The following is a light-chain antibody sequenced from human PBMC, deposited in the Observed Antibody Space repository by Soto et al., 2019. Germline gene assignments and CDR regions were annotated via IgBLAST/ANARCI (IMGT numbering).Light chain of an antibody. CDR1: QSVSSY. J-gene: IGKJ3*01. V-gene: IGKV3-11*01. CDR2: DAS. Sequence: EIVLTQSPATLSLSPGERATLSCRASQSVSSYLAWYQQKPGHAPRLLIYDASKRASGISARFSGSGSGTDFTLTISSLEPEDFAVYYCQQRNKWPPIFTFGPGTKVDSK. CDR3: QQRNKWPPIFT.